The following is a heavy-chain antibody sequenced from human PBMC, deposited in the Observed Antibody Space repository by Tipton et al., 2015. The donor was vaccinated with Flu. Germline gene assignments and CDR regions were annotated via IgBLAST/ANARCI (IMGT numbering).Heavy chain of an antibody. CDR3: ARGQNYYDSGTFSYYIDY. V-gene: IGHV4-59*11. J-gene: IGHJ4*02. Sequence: LRLSCAGSVDSIRSHYWNWIRQPPGKGLEWIGHIYYTGNTNYNPSLESRVTISLDTSKSQFSLKLTSVTAADTATYYCARGQNYYDSGTFSYYIDYWGQGILVTVSS. CDR1: VDSIRSHY. CDR2: IYYTGNT. D-gene: IGHD3-10*01.